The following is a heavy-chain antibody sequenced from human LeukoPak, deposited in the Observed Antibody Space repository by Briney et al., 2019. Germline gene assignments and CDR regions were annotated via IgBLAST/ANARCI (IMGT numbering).Heavy chain of an antibody. D-gene: IGHD5-18*01. CDR2: IIPIFGTA. J-gene: IGHJ4*02. Sequence: SVKVSCKASGGTFSSYAISWVRQAPGQGFEWMGRIIPIFGTANYAQKFQGRVTITTDESTSTAYMELSSLRSEDTAVYYCARDTLWIHSAGYYFDYWGQGTLVTVSS. CDR3: ARDTLWIHSAGYYFDY. CDR1: GGTFSSYA. V-gene: IGHV1-69*05.